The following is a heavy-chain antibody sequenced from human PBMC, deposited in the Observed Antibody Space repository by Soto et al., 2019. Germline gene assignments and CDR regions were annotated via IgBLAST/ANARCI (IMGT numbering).Heavy chain of an antibody. V-gene: IGHV1-18*01. CDR2: ISGYNGDT. J-gene: IGHJ6*02. CDR3: ARAEAYRSSWYAMDV. Sequence: QVQLVQSGAEVKKPGASVKVSCKATGYSFTAFGLIWVRQAPGQGLEWMGWISGYNGDTNYAQNLQGRVTMTTDTSTSTVSMELRSLKSDDTAVYYSARAEAYRSSWYAMDVWGQGTTVIVS. D-gene: IGHD6-13*01. CDR1: GYSFTAFG.